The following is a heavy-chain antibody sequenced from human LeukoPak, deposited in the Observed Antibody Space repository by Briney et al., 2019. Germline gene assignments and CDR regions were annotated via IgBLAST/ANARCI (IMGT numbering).Heavy chain of an antibody. J-gene: IGHJ4*02. CDR2: INPGNSDT. D-gene: IGHD3-10*01. CDR1: GYGFTTYW. CDR3: ARNYYGSGTNSDY. V-gene: IGHV5-51*01. Sequence: GESLKISCKGSGYGFTTYWIAWVRQMPGKGLEWMGIINPGNSDTRYSPSFQGQVTISADKSISTAYLQWSSLKASDTAMYYCARNYYGSGTNSDYWGQGTLVTVSS.